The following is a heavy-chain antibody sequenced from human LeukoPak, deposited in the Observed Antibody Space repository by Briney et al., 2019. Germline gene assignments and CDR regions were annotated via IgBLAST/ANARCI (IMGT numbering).Heavy chain of an antibody. D-gene: IGHD2-15*01. CDR1: GFTFSSYG. J-gene: IGHJ6*03. CDR2: ISYDGSNK. V-gene: IGHV3-30*18. Sequence: GGSLRLSCAASGFTFSSYGMHWVRQSPGKGLEWVAVISYDGSNKYYADSVKVRFTISRDNSKNTLYLQMNSLRAEDTAIYYCAKNGDRGAYCTGGTCYPYFYYYMDVWGKGTTVTI. CDR3: AKNGDRGAYCTGGTCYPYFYYYMDV.